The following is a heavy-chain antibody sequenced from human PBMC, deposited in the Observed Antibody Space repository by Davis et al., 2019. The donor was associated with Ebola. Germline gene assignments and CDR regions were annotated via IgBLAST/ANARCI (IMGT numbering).Heavy chain of an antibody. CDR1: GYTFTDYD. Sequence: AASVKVSCKASGYTFTDYDINWMRQAPGQGPEWMGWINSKSGGTKYAQRFQDWVTMTRDTSITTAYVELSGLTSDDTAIYYCARALSATYDYYVDVWGKGTAVTVSS. V-gene: IGHV1-2*04. CDR3: ARALSATYDYYVDV. J-gene: IGHJ6*03. D-gene: IGHD2-8*01. CDR2: INSKSGGT.